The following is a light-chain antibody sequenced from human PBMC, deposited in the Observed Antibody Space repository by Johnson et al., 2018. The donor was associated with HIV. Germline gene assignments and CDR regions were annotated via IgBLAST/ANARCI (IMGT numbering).Light chain of an antibody. CDR1: SSNIGNNY. V-gene: IGLV1-51*02. CDR2: ENN. CDR3: GTWDNSLSTGAV. J-gene: IGLJ1*01. Sequence: QSVLTQPPSVSAAPGQKVTISCSGSSSNIGNNYVSWYQQFPGAAPKLLIYENNKRPSGIPDRFSGSKSGTSATLGIAGLQTGDEADYYCGTWDNSLSTGAVFGTGTKVTVL.